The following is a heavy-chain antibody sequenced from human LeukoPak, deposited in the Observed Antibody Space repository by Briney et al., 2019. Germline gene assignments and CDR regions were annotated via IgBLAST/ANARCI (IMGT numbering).Heavy chain of an antibody. CDR1: GGSISTYY. CDR3: ARQREYYESSGYYSFDY. Sequence: SETLSLTCTVPGGSISTYYWSWIRQPPGKGLEWIGYIYSSGSTNYNPSLKSRVTISVDTSKNQFSLKLSSVTAADTAVYYCARQREYYESSGYYSFDYWGQGTLVTVSS. D-gene: IGHD3-22*01. V-gene: IGHV4-59*08. J-gene: IGHJ4*02. CDR2: IYSSGST.